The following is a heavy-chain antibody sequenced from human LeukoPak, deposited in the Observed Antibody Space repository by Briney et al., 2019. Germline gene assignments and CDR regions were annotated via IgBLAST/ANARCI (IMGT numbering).Heavy chain of an antibody. D-gene: IGHD3-10*01. CDR1: GGSFSGYY. CDR2: INHSGST. CDR3: ARGLRITMVRGVTNWFDP. V-gene: IGHV4-34*01. Sequence: KPSETLSLTCAVYGGSFSGYYWSWIRQPPGEGLEWIGEINHSGSTNYNPSLKSRVTISVDTSKNQFSLKLSSVTAADTAVYYCARGLRITMVRGVTNWFDPWGQGTLVTVSS. J-gene: IGHJ5*02.